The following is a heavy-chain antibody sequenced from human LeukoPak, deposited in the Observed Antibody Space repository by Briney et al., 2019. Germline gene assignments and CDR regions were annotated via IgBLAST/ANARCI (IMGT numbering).Heavy chain of an antibody. CDR3: ARELYSSGWYYPRY. CDR1: GYTFTGYY. V-gene: IGHV1-2*02. D-gene: IGHD6-19*01. Sequence: ASVKVSCKASGYTFTGYYMHWVRQAPGQGLEWMGWINPNSGGTNYAQKFQGRVTMTRDTSISTAYMELSSLRAEDTAVYYCARELYSSGWYYPRYWGQGTLVTVSS. J-gene: IGHJ4*02. CDR2: INPNSGGT.